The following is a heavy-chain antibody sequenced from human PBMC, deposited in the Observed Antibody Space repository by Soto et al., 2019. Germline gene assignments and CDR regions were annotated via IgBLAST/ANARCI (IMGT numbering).Heavy chain of an antibody. CDR3: AKGLGYCSGGSCYSPDYYGMDV. Sequence: PGGSLRLSCAASVFTFSSYGMHWVRQAPGKGLEWVAVISYDGSNKYYADSVKGRFTISRDNSKNTLYLQMNSLRAEDTAVYYCAKGLGYCSGGSCYSPDYYGMDVWGQGTTVTVSS. CDR2: ISYDGSNK. V-gene: IGHV3-30*18. J-gene: IGHJ6*02. D-gene: IGHD2-15*01. CDR1: VFTFSSYG.